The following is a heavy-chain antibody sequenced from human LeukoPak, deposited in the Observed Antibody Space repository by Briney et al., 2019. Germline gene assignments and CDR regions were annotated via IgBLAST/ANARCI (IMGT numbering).Heavy chain of an antibody. CDR1: GGSFSGYY. CDR2: INHSGSN. D-gene: IGHD3-22*01. V-gene: IGHV4-34*01. Sequence: PSETLSLTCAVYGGSFSGYYWSWIRQPPGKGLEWIGEINHSGSNNYNPSLKSRVTISVDTSKNQFSLKLSSVTAADTSVYYCARGRKYPNYYDSSGYYPHWGQGTLVTVSS. J-gene: IGHJ4*02. CDR3: ARGRKYPNYYDSSGYYPH.